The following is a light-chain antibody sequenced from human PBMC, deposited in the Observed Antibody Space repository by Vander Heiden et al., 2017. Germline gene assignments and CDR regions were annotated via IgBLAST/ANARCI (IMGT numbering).Light chain of an antibody. Sequence: SYELTQPLSVSVALGQTATITCGGYNLGGFHVHWYQQKPGQAPVLVIYRDNNRPSGIPERFSGSNSGNTATLTISRAQAGDEADYSCQVGDSGTWVFGGGTKLTVL. CDR2: RDN. J-gene: IGLJ3*02. V-gene: IGLV3-9*01. CDR3: QVGDSGTWV. CDR1: NLGGFH.